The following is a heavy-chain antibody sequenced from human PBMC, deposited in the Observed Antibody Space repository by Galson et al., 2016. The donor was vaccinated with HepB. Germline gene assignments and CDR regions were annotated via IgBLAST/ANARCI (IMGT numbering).Heavy chain of an antibody. V-gene: IGHV5-51*01. CDR3: AGRGPSVTIAKYYFDS. J-gene: IGHJ4*02. D-gene: IGHD4-17*01. CDR1: GYTFANFW. CDR2: IYPGDSDT. Sequence: QSGAEVKKPGESLKISCTTSGYTFANFWIAWVRQLPGKGLEWVATIYPGDSDTRYSPSFQGHVTVSAYKSIDTAYLQWTSLKASDTAFYYRAGRGPSVTIAKYYFDSWGQGSLVTVSS.